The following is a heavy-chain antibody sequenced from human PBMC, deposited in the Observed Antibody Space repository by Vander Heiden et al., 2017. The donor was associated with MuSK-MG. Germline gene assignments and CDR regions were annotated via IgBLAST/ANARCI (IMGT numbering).Heavy chain of an antibody. CDR2: VTTTSAYI. CDR1: GFTFSSYS. D-gene: IGHD3-16*01. V-gene: IGHV3-21*01. J-gene: IGHJ3*02. CDR3: ARDRGGATGDAFDN. Sequence: EVQLVESGGGLVKPGGSLRLSCAASGFTFSSYSMNWVRQAPGKGLEWVSSVTTTSAYIYYADSVKGRFTISRDDAKNSLYLQMNSLRAEDTAVYYCARDRGGATGDAFDNWVQGTMVTVSS.